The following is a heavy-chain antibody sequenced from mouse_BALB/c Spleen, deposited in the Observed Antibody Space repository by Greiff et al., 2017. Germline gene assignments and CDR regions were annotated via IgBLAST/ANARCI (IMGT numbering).Heavy chain of an antibody. CDR1: GYTFTDYE. CDR3: ARRDDYDVYAMDY. V-gene: IGHV1-15*01. D-gene: IGHD2-4*01. J-gene: IGHJ4*01. CDR2: IDPETGGT. Sequence: VQLQQSGAELVRPGASVTLSCKASGYTFTDYEMHWVKQTPVHGLEWIGAIDPETGGTAYNQKFKGKATLTADKSSSTAYMELRSLTSEDSAVYYCARRDDYDVYAMDYWGQGTSVTVAS.